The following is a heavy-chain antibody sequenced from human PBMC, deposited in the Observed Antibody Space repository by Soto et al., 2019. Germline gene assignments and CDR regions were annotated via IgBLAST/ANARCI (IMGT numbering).Heavy chain of an antibody. J-gene: IGHJ6*02. CDR1: GGSISSEYYH. Sequence: PSETLSLTCTVSGGSISSEYYHWTWILHAPGKGLEWIGYIHYSGSVHYNPSLQSRLTMSVDTSKNLFSLKLSSVTAADTAVYFCAREDDGGDRDYYGLDVWGQGTTVTVSS. CDR2: IHYSGSV. CDR3: AREDDGGDRDYYGLDV. D-gene: IGHD2-21*02. V-gene: IGHV4-30-4*01.